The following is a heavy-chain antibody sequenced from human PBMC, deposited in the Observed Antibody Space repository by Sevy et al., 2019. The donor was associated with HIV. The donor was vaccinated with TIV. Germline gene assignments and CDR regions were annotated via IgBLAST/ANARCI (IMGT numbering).Heavy chain of an antibody. CDR1: GFTFSSYS. J-gene: IGHJ4*02. CDR2: FSSSSSYI. Sequence: GGSLRLSCAASGFTFSSYSMNWVRRAPVKGLEWVSSFSSSSSYIDYADSVKGRFTISRDNAKNALYLQMNSLRAEDTAVCYCARGPGEYYFDYWGQGTLVTVSS. CDR3: ARGPGEYYFDY. V-gene: IGHV3-21*01. D-gene: IGHD3-10*01.